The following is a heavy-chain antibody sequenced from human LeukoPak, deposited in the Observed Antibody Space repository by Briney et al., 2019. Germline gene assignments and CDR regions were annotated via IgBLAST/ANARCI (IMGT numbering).Heavy chain of an antibody. CDR1: GFTFSSYA. D-gene: IGHD3-3*01. CDR2: ISGSGGST. CDR3: AKDSIFGVVITHFDY. V-gene: IGHV3-23*01. Sequence: GGSLRLSCAASGFTFSSYAMSWVRQAPGKGLEWVSAISGSGGSTYYADSVKGRFTISRDNSKNTLYLQMNSLRAEDTAVYYCAKDSIFGVVITHFDYWGQGTLVTVSS. J-gene: IGHJ4*02.